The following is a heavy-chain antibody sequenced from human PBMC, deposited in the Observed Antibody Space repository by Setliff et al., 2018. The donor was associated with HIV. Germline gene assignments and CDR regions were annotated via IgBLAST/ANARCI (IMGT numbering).Heavy chain of an antibody. CDR2: ISSSGSTI. D-gene: IGHD2-8*01. V-gene: IGHV3-48*04. CDR1: GFTFSSYG. Sequence: GGSLRLSCAASGFTFSSYGMHWVRQAPGKGLEWVSYISSSGSTIYYADSVKGRFTISRDNAKNSLYLQMNSLRAEDTAVYYCAREDGLYGMDVWGQGTTVTVS. CDR3: AREDGLYGMDV. J-gene: IGHJ6*02.